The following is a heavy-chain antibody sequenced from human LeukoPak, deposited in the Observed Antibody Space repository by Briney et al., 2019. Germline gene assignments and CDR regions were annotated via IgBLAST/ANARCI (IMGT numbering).Heavy chain of an antibody. D-gene: IGHD6-6*01. J-gene: IGHJ6*03. V-gene: IGHV6-1*01. CDR1: GDSVSSNSAA. CDR3: ARETVFRPDSSSSLDYYYYMDV. Sequence: SQTLSLTCAISGDSVSSNSAAWNWIRQSPSRGLEWLGRTYYRSKWYNDYAVSVKSRITINPDTSKNQFSLQLNSVTPEDTAVYYCARETVFRPDSSSSLDYYYYMDVWGKGTTVTVSS. CDR2: TYYRSKWYN.